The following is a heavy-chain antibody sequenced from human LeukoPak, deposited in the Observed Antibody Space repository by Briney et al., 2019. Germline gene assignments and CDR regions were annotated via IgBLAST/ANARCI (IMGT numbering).Heavy chain of an antibody. V-gene: IGHV4-59*01. Sequence: TSETLSLTFTVSGGSISGYYWSWIRQPPGKGLEWIAYIYYSGSTNYNPSLKSRATISVDTSKNQFSLKLTSVTAADTAVYYCARDQRGSSSLDYWGQGTLVTVSS. D-gene: IGHD6-13*01. CDR3: ARDQRGSSSLDY. J-gene: IGHJ4*02. CDR1: GGSISGYY. CDR2: IYYSGST.